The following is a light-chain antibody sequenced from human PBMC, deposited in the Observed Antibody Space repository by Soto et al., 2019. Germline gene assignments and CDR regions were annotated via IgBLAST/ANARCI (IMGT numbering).Light chain of an antibody. V-gene: IGKV3-20*01. Sequence: EIVLTQSPGTLSLSPGERATLSCRASQSVSSSYLAWYQQKPGQAPRLLIYGASSRATGIPVRFSGSGSGTDFTLTISRLEPEDFAVYYCQRYGGSPLYTFGQGTKLEIK. J-gene: IGKJ2*01. CDR2: GAS. CDR1: QSVSSSY. CDR3: QRYGGSPLYT.